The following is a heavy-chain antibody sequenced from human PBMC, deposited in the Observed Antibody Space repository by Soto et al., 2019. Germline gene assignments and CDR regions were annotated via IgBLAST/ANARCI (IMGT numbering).Heavy chain of an antibody. CDR3: AKRFWGSGSYYAIDY. CDR1: GFTFSSYA. D-gene: IGHD3-10*01. CDR2: ISGSGGST. J-gene: IGHJ4*02. V-gene: IGHV3-23*01. Sequence: GGSLRLSCAASGFTFSSYAMSWVRQAPGKGLEWVSAISGSGGSTYYADSVKGRFTISRDNSKNTLYLQMNSLRAEDTAVYYCAKRFWGSGSYYAIDYWGQGTLVTVSS.